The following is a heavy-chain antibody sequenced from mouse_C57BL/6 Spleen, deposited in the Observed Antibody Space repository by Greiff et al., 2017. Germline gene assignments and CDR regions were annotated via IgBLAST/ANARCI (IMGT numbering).Heavy chain of an antibody. CDR2: IWTGGGT. Sequence: VKLMESGPGLVAPSQSLSITCTVSGFSLTSYAISWVRQPPGKGLEWLGVIWTGGGTNYNSDLKSRLSISKDNSKSQVFLKMNSLHTDDTATYYCARGDTTVVAPMDYWGQGTSVTVSS. J-gene: IGHJ4*01. V-gene: IGHV2-9-1*01. D-gene: IGHD1-1*01. CDR1: GFSLTSYA. CDR3: ARGDTTVVAPMDY.